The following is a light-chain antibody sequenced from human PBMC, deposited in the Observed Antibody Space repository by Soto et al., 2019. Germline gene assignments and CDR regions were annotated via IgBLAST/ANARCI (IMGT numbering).Light chain of an antibody. J-gene: IGKJ2*01. CDR2: MAS. CDR3: QQYNSFPYT. Sequence: DFQMTQSPSTLSASVGDRVTITCRASQSINSWLAWYQQKPGKAPGLLIYMASTLESGVPSRFSGSGSGTEFTLTISSLQPDDFATYYCQQYNSFPYTFGQGTNLEI. CDR1: QSINSW. V-gene: IGKV1-5*03.